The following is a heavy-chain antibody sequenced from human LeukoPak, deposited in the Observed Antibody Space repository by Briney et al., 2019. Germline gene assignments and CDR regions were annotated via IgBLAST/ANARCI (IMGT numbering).Heavy chain of an antibody. Sequence: NPSETLSLTCTVSGGSISSSSYYWGWIRQPPGKGLEWIGSIYYSGSTYYNPSLKSRVTISVDRSKNQFSLKLSSVTAADTAVYCCARRPDCSRTSRLLAAFDYWGQGTLVTVSS. CDR3: ARRPDCSRTSRLLAAFDY. CDR1: GGSISSSSYY. J-gene: IGHJ4*02. V-gene: IGHV4-39*01. CDR2: IYYSGST. D-gene: IGHD2-2*01.